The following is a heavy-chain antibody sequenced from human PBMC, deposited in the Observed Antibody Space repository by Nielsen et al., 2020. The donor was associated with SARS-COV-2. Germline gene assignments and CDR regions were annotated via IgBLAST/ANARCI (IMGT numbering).Heavy chain of an antibody. CDR1: GYSFTSHW. D-gene: IGHD3-22*01. V-gene: IGHV5-10-1*01. CDR3: ARTPYYYDSNGYYLLERRSDYYYYMDV. J-gene: IGHJ6*03. CDR2: IDPSDSYT. Sequence: GESLKISCKGSGYSFTSHWISWVRQMPGKGLEWMGRIDPSDSYTKYRPSLQGHVTISADKSISTAYLQWSSLRASDTAMYYCARTPYYYDSNGYYLLERRSDYYYYMDVWGKGTTVTVSS.